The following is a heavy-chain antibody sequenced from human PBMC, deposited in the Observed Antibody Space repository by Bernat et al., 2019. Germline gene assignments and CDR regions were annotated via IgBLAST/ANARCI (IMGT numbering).Heavy chain of an antibody. CDR3: ARVSLYGAPASGMDV. Sequence: QVQVVESGGGVVQPGRSLRLSCEASKFTFSSYGMHWVRQAPGKGLEWVAVIWYDGSNENYADSVKGRFTISRDNSKNTLYLQVNSLRAEDTAVYYCARVSLYGAPASGMDVWGQGTTVTVSS. J-gene: IGHJ6*02. CDR1: KFTFSSYG. D-gene: IGHD4-17*01. V-gene: IGHV3-33*01. CDR2: IWYDGSNE.